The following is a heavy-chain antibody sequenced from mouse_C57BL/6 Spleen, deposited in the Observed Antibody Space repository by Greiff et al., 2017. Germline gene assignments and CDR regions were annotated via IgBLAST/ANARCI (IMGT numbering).Heavy chain of an antibody. D-gene: IGHD2-1*01. CDR2: VDPNCGGT. J-gene: IGHJ4*01. V-gene: IGHV1-72*01. CDR3: ARSKGVYYVKGDYYAMDY. CDR1: GYSFTSYW. Sequence: QVQLQLSGPELLKPGASVRLSCKASGYSFTSYWMDWVKQRPGRGLAWIGRVDPNCGGTKYNEKFKSKATLTVDQTSSTAYMQLHSLTSDDSAVYECARSKGVYYVKGDYYAMDYWGQGTSVTVSS.